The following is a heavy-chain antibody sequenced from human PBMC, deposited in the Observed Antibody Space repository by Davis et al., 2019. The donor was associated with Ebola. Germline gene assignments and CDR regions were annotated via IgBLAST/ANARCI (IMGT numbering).Heavy chain of an antibody. J-gene: IGHJ4*02. CDR1: GFTFSGCH. D-gene: IGHD1-1*01. Sequence: GESLKISCAASGFTFSGCHLDWVRQAPGKGLEWVSYISHGSRVIYYADSVKGRFTISRDDAKNSLYLQMNSLRAEDTALYYCATIDSNGDYWGQGTLVTVSS. CDR2: ISHGSRVI. V-gene: IGHV3-48*01. CDR3: ATIDSNGDY.